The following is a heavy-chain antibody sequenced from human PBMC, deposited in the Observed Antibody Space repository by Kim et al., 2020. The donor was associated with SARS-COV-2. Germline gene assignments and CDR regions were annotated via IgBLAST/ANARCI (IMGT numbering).Heavy chain of an antibody. Sequence: GGSLRLSCAASGFPFTGYTMNWVRQAPGKGLEWVSGIIGSGGATYYADSVKGRFTISRDNSKNTLYLHMNTLRADDTAVSYCAKGFGGDRAYWGQGTLVT. D-gene: IGHD2-21*01. V-gene: IGHV3-23*01. J-gene: IGHJ1*01. CDR2: IIGSGGAT. CDR1: GFPFTGYT. CDR3: AKGFGGDRAY.